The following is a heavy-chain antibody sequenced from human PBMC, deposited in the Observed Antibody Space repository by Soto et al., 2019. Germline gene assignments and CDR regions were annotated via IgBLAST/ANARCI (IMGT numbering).Heavy chain of an antibody. Sequence: GGSLRLSCAASGFTFSPYAMTWVRQAPGKGLEWVSSISGSGGNTNYADSVKGRITVSRDNSKRTLSLQMNSLTEEDTAIYYCAKGLRRLLRTQYYYGLDVWGRGTTVTVS. CDR3: AKGLRRLLRTQYYYGLDV. V-gene: IGHV3-23*01. CDR1: GFTFSPYA. J-gene: IGHJ6*02. CDR2: ISGSGGNT. D-gene: IGHD3-16*01.